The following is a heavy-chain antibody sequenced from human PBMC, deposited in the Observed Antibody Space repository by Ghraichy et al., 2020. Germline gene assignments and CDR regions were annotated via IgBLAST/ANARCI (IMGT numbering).Heavy chain of an antibody. D-gene: IGHD1-26*01. CDR1: GFTFGDYA. J-gene: IGHJ4*02. Sequence: GESLNISCTASGFTFGDYAMSWFRQAPGKGLEWVGFIRSKAYGGTTEYAASVKGRFTISRDDSKSIAYLQMNSLKTEDTAVYYGTSNSGSYDRGPFDYWGQGTLVTVSS. CDR3: TSNSGSYDRGPFDY. CDR2: IRSKAYGGTT. V-gene: IGHV3-49*03.